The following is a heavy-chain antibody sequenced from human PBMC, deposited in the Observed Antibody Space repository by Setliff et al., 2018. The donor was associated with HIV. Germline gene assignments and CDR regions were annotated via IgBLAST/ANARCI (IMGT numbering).Heavy chain of an antibody. CDR1: GYTFTGYY. V-gene: IGHV1-2*02. CDR3: ACLPRDIVVDY. J-gene: IGHJ4*02. CDR2: INPNSGGT. D-gene: IGHD2-15*01. Sequence: ASVKVSCKASGYTFTGYYMHWVRRAPGQGLEWMGWINPNSGGTNSAQKFQGRVTMTRDTSISTAYMELRRLKSDDTAVYYCACLPRDIVVDYWGQGTLVTVSS.